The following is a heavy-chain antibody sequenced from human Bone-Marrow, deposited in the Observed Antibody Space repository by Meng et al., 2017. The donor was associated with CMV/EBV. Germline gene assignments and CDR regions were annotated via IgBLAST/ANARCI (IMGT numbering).Heavy chain of an antibody. D-gene: IGHD1-26*01. CDR1: GFTFSSSW. J-gene: IGHJ6*02. Sequence: GESLKISCAASGFTFSSSWMSWVRQAPGKGLEWVAEINEAGSEKYHVDSVKGRFTATRDNAKNSLYMEMNFLRAEDTAVYYCARDRARVVGAFYYYYGMDVWGQGTTVTVSS. CDR2: INEAGSEK. CDR3: ARDRARVVGAFYYYYGMDV. V-gene: IGHV3-7*01.